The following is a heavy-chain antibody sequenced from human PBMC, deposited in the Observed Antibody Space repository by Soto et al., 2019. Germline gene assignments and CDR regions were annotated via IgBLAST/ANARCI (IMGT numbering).Heavy chain of an antibody. D-gene: IGHD3-22*01. CDR2: INPSGGST. CDR3: ARSPYSSGYYYALDY. CDR1: GYTLIMYY. Sequence: GASVKVSCKASGYTLIMYYIHWMRQAPGQGLEWMGLINPSGGSTTYAQKFQGRVTMTRDTSTSTVYMDLSSLKSEDTAVYYCARSPYSSGYYYALDYCGQGTPVTVSS. J-gene: IGHJ4*02. V-gene: IGHV1-46*01.